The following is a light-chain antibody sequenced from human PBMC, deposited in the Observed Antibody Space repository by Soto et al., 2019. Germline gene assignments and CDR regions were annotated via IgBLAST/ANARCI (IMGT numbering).Light chain of an antibody. CDR3: ASYAGSNNLV. Sequence: QSALTQPPSASGSPGQSVTISCTGTTGDVGAYNYVSWYQQHPGKAPKLMIFEVTKRPSGVPDRFSGSKSGNTASLTVSGLQAEDEGDYYCASYAGSNNLVFGGGTKLTVL. CDR2: EVT. V-gene: IGLV2-8*01. CDR1: TGDVGAYNY. J-gene: IGLJ2*01.